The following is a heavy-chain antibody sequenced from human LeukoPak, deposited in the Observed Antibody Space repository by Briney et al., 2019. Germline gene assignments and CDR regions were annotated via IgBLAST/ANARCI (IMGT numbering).Heavy chain of an antibody. CDR2: VHLSGRT. J-gene: IGHJ4*02. D-gene: IGHD5-18*01. V-gene: IGHV4-4*02. CDR1: GGSISSTNW. Sequence: SGTLSLTCGVSGGSISSTNWWTWVRQPPGEGLEWIGEVHLSGRTNYNPSLESRVTMSVDMSENHISLKLSSVTAADTAVYYCAREVAGIQLFDYWGQGTLVTVSS. CDR3: AREVAGIQLFDY.